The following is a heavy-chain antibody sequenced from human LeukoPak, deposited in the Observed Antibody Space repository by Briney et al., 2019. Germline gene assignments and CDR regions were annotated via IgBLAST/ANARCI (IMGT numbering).Heavy chain of an antibody. J-gene: IGHJ4*02. Sequence: SETLSLTCTVSGGSISSYYWSWIRQPPGKGLEWIGYIYYSGSTNYNPSLKSRVTISVDTSKNQFSLKLSSVTAADTAVYYCARGGPAALKYYFDYWGQGTLVTVSS. D-gene: IGHD3-16*02. CDR2: IYYSGST. CDR3: ARGGPAALKYYFDY. V-gene: IGHV4-59*12. CDR1: GGSISSYY.